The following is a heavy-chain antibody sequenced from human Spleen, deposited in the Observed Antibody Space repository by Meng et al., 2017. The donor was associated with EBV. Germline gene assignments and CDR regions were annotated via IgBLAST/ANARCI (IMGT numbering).Heavy chain of an antibody. V-gene: IGHV3-74*02. CDR2: INGDGSII. CDR1: GFIFSSYW. CDR3: ARGSNYSPNWFDP. D-gene: IGHD1-7*01. J-gene: IGHJ5*02. Sequence: EVQLVESGGGVVQPGGSLRLSCAAAGFIFSSYWLHWVRQAPGKGLVGVSRINGDGSIIDYADSVKGRFTISRDNAKNTLYLQMNSLRAEDTAVYYCARGSNYSPNWFDPWGQGTLVTVSS.